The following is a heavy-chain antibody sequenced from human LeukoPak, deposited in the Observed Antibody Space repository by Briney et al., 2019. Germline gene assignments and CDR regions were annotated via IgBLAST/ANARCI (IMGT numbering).Heavy chain of an antibody. J-gene: IGHJ1*01. CDR2: ISWDGGST. D-gene: IGHD6-13*01. CDR1: GFTFDDYT. Sequence: GGSLRLSCAASGFTFDDYTMHWVRQAPGKGLEWVSLISWDGGSTYYADSVKGRFTISRDNSKNTLYLQMNSLRAEDTAVYYCARVGSSWYGRPQYFQHWGQGTLVTVSS. CDR3: ARVGSSWYGRPQYFQH. V-gene: IGHV3-43*01.